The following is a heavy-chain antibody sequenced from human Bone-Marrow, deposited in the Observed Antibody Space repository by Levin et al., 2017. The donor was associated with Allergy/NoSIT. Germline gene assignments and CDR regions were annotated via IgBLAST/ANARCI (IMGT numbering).Heavy chain of an antibody. CDR3: ARYWVRGGGFDY. V-gene: IGHV7-4-1*02. CDR2: INTHTGDP. Sequence: PGESLKISCKSSGYPFTSYPVNWVRQAPGQGLEWIGWINTHTGDPTYAQGFTGRFVLSLDTSVSTTHLQISSLKAEDTAVYYCARYWVRGGGFDYWGQGTLVTVSS. CDR1: GYPFTSYP. D-gene: IGHD3-16*01. J-gene: IGHJ4*02.